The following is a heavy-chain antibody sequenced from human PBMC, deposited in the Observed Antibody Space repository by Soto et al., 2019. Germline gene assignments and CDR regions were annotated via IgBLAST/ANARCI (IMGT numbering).Heavy chain of an antibody. D-gene: IGHD3-10*01. CDR1: GFTFSSYG. CDR2: ITYDGSNK. V-gene: IGHV3-30*03. Sequence: QVQLVESGGGVVQPGRSLRLSCAASGFTFSSYGMHWVRQAPGKGLEWVAVITYDGSNKYYADSVKGRFTISRDNSTNTRYLQMNSLRAEDTAVEYGATGFGAADYWGQGTLVTVSS. J-gene: IGHJ4*02. CDR3: ATGFGAADY.